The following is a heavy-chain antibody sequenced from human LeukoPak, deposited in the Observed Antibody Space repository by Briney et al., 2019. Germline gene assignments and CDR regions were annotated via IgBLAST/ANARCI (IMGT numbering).Heavy chain of an antibody. CDR3: ARHQIGVRVGPPEF. D-gene: IGHD1-26*01. Sequence: GESLKTSCKGSGYSFTNYWIGWVRQMPGKGLEWMGIIYPGDSDSTYSPSFQGQVIISADKSISTAYLQWSNLKASDTAMYYCARHQIGVRVGPPEFWGQGTLVTVSS. CDR1: GYSFTNYW. CDR2: IYPGDSDS. J-gene: IGHJ4*02. V-gene: IGHV5-51*01.